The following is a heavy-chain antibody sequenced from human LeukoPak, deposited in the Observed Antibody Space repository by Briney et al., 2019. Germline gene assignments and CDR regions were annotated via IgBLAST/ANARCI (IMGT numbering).Heavy chain of an antibody. CDR3: ARGHTNYYYGMDV. CDR1: GFTFSDYY. D-gene: IGHD5/OR15-5a*01. J-gene: IGHJ6*02. Sequence: PGGSLRLSCAGSGFTFSDYYMNWIRQAPGQGLEWVSSISSTSHYIYHADSVKGRFTISRDNAKNSVYLQMNSLRAQDTAVYYCARGHTNYYYGMDVWGQGTTVTVSS. CDR2: ISSTSHYI. V-gene: IGHV3-21*04.